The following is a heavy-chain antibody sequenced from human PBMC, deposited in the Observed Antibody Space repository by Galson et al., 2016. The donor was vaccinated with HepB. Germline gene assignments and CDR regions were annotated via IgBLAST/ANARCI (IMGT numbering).Heavy chain of an antibody. Sequence: SVKVSCKASGYTFNSFDITWVRQASGQGLEWMGWMSPESGNTAYAQRFQGRVTMTKNTSISTVFMELSSLRSDDTAVYYAMDVWGQGTTVTVSS. J-gene: IGHJ6*02. V-gene: IGHV1-8*02. CDR3: MDV. CDR2: MSPESGNT. CDR1: GYTFNSFD.